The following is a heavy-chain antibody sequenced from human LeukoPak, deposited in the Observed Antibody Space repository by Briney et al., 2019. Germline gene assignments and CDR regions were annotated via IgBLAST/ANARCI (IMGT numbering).Heavy chain of an antibody. J-gene: IGHJ4*02. Sequence: SETLSLTCTVSGVSISSYYWSWIRQSPGKGLEWIGYIYYSGTTNYNPSLKSRVTISVDTSKNQFSLKLSSVTAADTAVCYCARGRAARPGDYWGQGTLVTVSS. V-gene: IGHV4-59*01. CDR2: IYYSGTT. CDR1: GVSISSYY. CDR3: ARGRAARPGDY. D-gene: IGHD6-6*01.